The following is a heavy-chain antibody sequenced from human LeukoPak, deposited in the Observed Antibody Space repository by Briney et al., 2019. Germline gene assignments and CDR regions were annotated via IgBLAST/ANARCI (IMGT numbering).Heavy chain of an antibody. CDR1: GYTFTGSY. CDR2: TNPSTGGT. Sequence: GASVKVSCKTSGYTFTGSYLHWVRQVPAQGLKWMGWTNPSTGGTKSAQQFEGRVTMTRDTSNTTGYLELRSLTLDDTATYYCARGGAFCSITTCHEFDHWGQGTLVIVSS. V-gene: IGHV1-2*02. D-gene: IGHD2-2*01. CDR3: ARGGAFCSITTCHEFDH. J-gene: IGHJ4*02.